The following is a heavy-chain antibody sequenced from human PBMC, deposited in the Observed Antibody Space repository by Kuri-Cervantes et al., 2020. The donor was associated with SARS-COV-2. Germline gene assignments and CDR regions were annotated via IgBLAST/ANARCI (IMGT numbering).Heavy chain of an antibody. CDR3: ARDWDYYDSSGYSNFDY. CDR1: GGSFSGYY. V-gene: IGHV4-34*01. J-gene: IGHJ4*02. D-gene: IGHD3-22*01. CDR2: INHSGST. Sequence: SETLSLTCAVYGGSFSGYYWSWIRQPPGKGLEWIGEINHSGSTNYSPSLKSRVTISVDTSKNQFSLKLSSVTAADTAVYYCARDWDYYDSSGYSNFDYWGQGTLVTVSS.